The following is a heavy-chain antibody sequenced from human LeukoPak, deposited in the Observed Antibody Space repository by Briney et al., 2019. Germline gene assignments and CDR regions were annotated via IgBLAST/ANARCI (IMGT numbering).Heavy chain of an antibody. Sequence: PGRSLSLSCAASGFTFSSYDMLWVRQAPGKGLEWVAEISDDGSNTYYADSVKGRFTISRDNSKNTLFLQMNSLRAEDTAVYYCAKARDYYDSSGYYYLDYWGQGTLVTVSS. CDR2: ISDDGSNT. CDR3: AKARDYYDSSGYYYLDY. CDR1: GFTFSSYD. V-gene: IGHV3-30*18. J-gene: IGHJ4*02. D-gene: IGHD3-22*01.